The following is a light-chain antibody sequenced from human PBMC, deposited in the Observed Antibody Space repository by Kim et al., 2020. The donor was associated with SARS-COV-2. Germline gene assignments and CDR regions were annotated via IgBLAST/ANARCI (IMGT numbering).Light chain of an antibody. J-gene: IGKJ2*01. CDR3: QQYNDWPPAYS. CDR2: GAS. Sequence: EIVMTQSPAPVSVFLGERATLSCRASQTISNNLAWYQQKPGQAPRLLIYGASTRATAVPARFSGSGFGTEFTLTITGLQSEDFAVYYCQQYNDWPPAYSFGQGTKLEIK. V-gene: IGKV3-15*01. CDR1: QTISNN.